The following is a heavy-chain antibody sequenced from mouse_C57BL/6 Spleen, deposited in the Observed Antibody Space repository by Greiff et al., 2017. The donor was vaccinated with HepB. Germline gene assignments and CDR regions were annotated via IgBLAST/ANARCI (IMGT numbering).Heavy chain of an antibody. D-gene: IGHD4-1*01. CDR3: TEGELGTWFAY. J-gene: IGHJ3*01. V-gene: IGHV6-3*01. Sequence: EVQRVESGGGLVQPGGSMKLSCVASGFTFSNYWMNWVRQSPEKGLEWVAQIRLKSDNYATHYAESVKGRFTISRDDSKSSVYLQMNNLRAEDTGIYYCTEGELGTWFAYWGQGTLVTVSA. CDR1: GFTFSNYW. CDR2: IRLKSDNYAT.